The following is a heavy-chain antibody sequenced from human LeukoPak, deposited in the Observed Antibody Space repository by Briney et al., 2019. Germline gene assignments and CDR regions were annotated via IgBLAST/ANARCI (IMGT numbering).Heavy chain of an antibody. J-gene: IGHJ6*02. CDR3: AKAVDFWGTRRPGYYYGMDV. CDR2: ISGSGGST. CDR1: GFTFSSYA. Sequence: GGSLRVSCAASGFTFSSYAMSWVRQAPGKGLEWVSAISGSGGSTYYADSVKGRFTISRDNSKNTLYLQMNSLRAEDTAVYYCAKAVDFWGTRRPGYYYGMDVWGQGTTVTVSS. D-gene: IGHD3-3*01. V-gene: IGHV3-23*01.